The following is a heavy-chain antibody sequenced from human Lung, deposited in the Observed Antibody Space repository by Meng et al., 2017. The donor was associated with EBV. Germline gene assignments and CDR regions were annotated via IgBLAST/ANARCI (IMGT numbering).Heavy chain of an antibody. V-gene: IGHV3-30*03. CDR3: TPFDY. CDR2: ITDDGTKK. CDR1: GFAFSKFG. Sequence: QVQPGESWGGVCQAGGSLGLSCVADGFAFSKFGIHWVRQAPGKGLEWVAVITDDGTKKYYADSVEGRFTISRDNSKNTLFLQMNSLKVEDTAVYYCTPFDYWGQGTLVTVSS. J-gene: IGHJ4*02.